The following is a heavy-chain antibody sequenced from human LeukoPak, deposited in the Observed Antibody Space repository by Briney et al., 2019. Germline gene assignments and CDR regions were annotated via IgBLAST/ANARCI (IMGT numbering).Heavy chain of an antibody. CDR1: RFTFSSYG. J-gene: IGHJ4*02. CDR3: AKDGRGTFDY. D-gene: IGHD1-26*01. CDR2: ISYDGSNK. V-gene: IGHV3-30*18. Sequence: GRSLRLSCAASRFTFSSYGMHWVRQAPGKGLEWVAVISYDGSNKYYADSVKGRFTISRDNSKNTLYLQMNSLRAEDTAVYYCAKDGRGTFDYWGQGTLVTVSS.